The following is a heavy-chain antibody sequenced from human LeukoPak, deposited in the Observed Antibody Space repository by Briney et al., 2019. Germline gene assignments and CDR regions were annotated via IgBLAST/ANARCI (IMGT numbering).Heavy chain of an antibody. Sequence: GGSLRLSCAASGFTFSSYAMHWVRQAPGKGLEWVAVISYDGSNKYYADSVKGRFTISRDNAKNSLYLQMNSLRAEDTAVYYCARVWSGYYQVAFDIWGQGTMVTVSS. V-gene: IGHV3-30-3*01. CDR3: ARVWSGYYQVAFDI. CDR2: ISYDGSNK. J-gene: IGHJ3*02. D-gene: IGHD3-3*01. CDR1: GFTFSSYA.